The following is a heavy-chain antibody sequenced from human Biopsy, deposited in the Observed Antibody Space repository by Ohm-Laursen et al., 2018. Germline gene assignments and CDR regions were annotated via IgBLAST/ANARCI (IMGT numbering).Heavy chain of an antibody. Sequence: SLRLSCAASGFTFSNYYMHWVRQAPGKGLLWVSRIKRDGTTTDYAESVKGWFTISRDNAKNTLYLQMNSLRAEDTAVYYCARGGFFAYSTFDYWGQGALVTVSS. J-gene: IGHJ4*02. CDR3: ARGGFFAYSTFDY. V-gene: IGHV3-74*01. CDR1: GFTFSNYY. D-gene: IGHD4-11*01. CDR2: IKRDGTTT.